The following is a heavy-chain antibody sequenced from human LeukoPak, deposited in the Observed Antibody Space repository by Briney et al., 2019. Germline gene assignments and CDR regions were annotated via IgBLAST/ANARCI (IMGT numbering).Heavy chain of an antibody. D-gene: IGHD4-17*01. Sequence: SVKVSCKASGFTFTTSAVQWVRQARGQRLEWIGWLVVGSGNTNSAQKFQERVTITRDMSTSTAYMELSSLRSEDTAVYYCAADATVTTPTDVFDIWGQGTMVTVSS. CDR1: GFTFTTSA. V-gene: IGHV1-58*01. J-gene: IGHJ3*02. CDR3: AADATVTTPTDVFDI. CDR2: LVVGSGNT.